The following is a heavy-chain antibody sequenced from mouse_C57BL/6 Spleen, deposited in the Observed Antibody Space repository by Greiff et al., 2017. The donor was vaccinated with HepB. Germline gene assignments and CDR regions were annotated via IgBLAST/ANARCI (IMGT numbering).Heavy chain of an antibody. V-gene: IGHV1-62-2*01. J-gene: IGHJ3*01. CDR3: ARHEGIVSYDYFAWFAY. Sequence: QVQLQQSGAELVKPGASVKLSCKASGYTFTEYTIHWVKQRSGQGLEWIGWFYPGSGSIKYNEKFKDKATLTADKSSSTVYMELSRLTSEDSAVYFCARHEGIVSYDYFAWFAYWGQGTLVTVSA. D-gene: IGHD2-4*01. CDR1: GYTFTEYT. CDR2: FYPGSGSI.